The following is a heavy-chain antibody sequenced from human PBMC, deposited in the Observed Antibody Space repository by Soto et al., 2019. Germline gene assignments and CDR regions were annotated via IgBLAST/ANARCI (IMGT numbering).Heavy chain of an antibody. Sequence: GGSLRLSCAASGFTFSTFAMSWVRQAPGKGLEWVSTISGGGGTTYYADSVKGRVTISRDNSRDTLFLQMNSLTADDTAVYYCAKTTTNGGWFNPFDSWGQGALVTVSS. CDR1: GFTFSTFA. J-gene: IGHJ4*02. CDR2: ISGGGGTT. D-gene: IGHD6-19*01. V-gene: IGHV3-23*01. CDR3: AKTTTNGGWFNPFDS.